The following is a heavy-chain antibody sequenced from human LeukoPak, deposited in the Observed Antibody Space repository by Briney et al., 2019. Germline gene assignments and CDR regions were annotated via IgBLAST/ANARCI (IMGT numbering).Heavy chain of an antibody. CDR1: GFTFSSYW. CDR2: NNSDGSST. D-gene: IGHD1-26*01. Sequence: GGSLRLSCAASGFTFSSYWMHWVRQAPGKGLVWVSRNNSDGSSTSYADSVKGRFTISRDNAKNTLYLQMNSLRAEDTAVYYCARNPELYFDYWGQGTLVTVSS. CDR3: ARNPELYFDY. V-gene: IGHV3-74*01. J-gene: IGHJ4*02.